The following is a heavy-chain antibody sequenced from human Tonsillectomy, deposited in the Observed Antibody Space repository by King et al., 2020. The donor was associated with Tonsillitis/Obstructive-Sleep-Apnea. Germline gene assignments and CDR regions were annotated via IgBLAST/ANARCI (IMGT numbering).Heavy chain of an antibody. CDR2: IWYDGSNK. D-gene: IGHD6-13*01. CDR3: ARDRSSSPPPDI. J-gene: IGHJ3*02. V-gene: IGHV3-33*01. Sequence: VQLVESGGGVVQPGKSLRLSCEASGFSFSSYGMHWVRQAPGKGLEWGAGIWYDGSNKYYTDSVKGRLTISRDNSKNTLYLEMNSLRVEDTGVYYCARDRSSSPPPDIWGQGTMVTVSS. CDR1: GFSFSSYG.